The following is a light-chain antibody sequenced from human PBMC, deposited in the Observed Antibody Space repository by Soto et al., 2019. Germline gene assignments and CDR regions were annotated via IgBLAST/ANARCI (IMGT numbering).Light chain of an antibody. CDR2: GAS. CDR1: QDINSY. Sequence: DIQLTQSPSFLSASVGDRVTITCRASQDINSYLAWYQQKPGKAPKLLIFGASSLQSGVPSRFSGSGSRTEFTLTISSLQPEDFATYYCQQYYTYWHMFGQGTRVEIK. V-gene: IGKV1-9*01. CDR3: QQYYTYWHM. J-gene: IGKJ1*01.